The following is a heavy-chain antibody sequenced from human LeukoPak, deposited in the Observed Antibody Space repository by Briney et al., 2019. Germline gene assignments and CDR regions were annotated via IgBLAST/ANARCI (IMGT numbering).Heavy chain of an antibody. V-gene: IGHV3-11*01. CDR3: ARDPSYYYYYYMDV. J-gene: IGHJ6*03. Sequence: GGSLRLSCAASGFTFSDYYMSWIRQAPGKGLEWVSYISSSGSTIYYADSVKGRFTISRDNAKNSLYLQMNSLRAEDTAVYYCARDPSYYYYYYMDVWGKGTTVTVSS. CDR2: ISSSGSTI. CDR1: GFTFSDYY.